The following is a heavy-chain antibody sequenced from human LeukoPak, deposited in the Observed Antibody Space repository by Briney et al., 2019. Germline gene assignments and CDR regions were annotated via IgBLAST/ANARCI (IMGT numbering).Heavy chain of an antibody. CDR3: ARLGFWSGYFVDP. CDR1: GGSFSGYY. J-gene: IGHJ5*02. CDR2: INHSGST. V-gene: IGHV4-34*01. Sequence: SETLSLTCAVYGGSFSGYYWSWIRQPPGKGLEWIGEINHSGSTNYNPSLKSRVTLSVDTSKNQFSLKLSSVTAADTAVYYCARLGFWSGYFVDPWGQGTLVTVSS. D-gene: IGHD3-3*01.